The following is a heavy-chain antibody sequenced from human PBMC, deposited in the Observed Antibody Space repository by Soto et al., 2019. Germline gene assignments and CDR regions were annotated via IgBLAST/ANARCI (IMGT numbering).Heavy chain of an antibody. CDR3: ARGPVPAAIYYYYYYMDV. CDR2: INAGNGNT. CDR1: GYTFTSYA. Sequence: QVQLVQSGAEVKKPGASVKVSCKASGYTFTSYAMHWVRQAPGQRLEWMGWINAGNGNTKYSQKFQGRVTITRDTSASTAYMELSSLRSEDTDVYYCARGPVPAAIYYYYYYMDVWGKGTTVTVSS. D-gene: IGHD2-2*02. V-gene: IGHV1-3*01. J-gene: IGHJ6*03.